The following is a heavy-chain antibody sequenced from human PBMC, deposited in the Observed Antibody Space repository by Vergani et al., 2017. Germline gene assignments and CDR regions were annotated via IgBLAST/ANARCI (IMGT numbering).Heavy chain of an antibody. V-gene: IGHV4-39*01. D-gene: IGHD6-19*01. Sequence: QLQLQESGPGLVKPSATLSLTCSVSGASIRSSNYYWGWIRQPPGKGLEWIASIYYSVSTYYNPSLKSRVTISVDTSKNQFSLKLSSVTAADTAVYFCARHSTVEWLVKLGWIDPWGQGILVTVS. CDR2: IYYSVST. J-gene: IGHJ5*02. CDR3: ARHSTVEWLVKLGWIDP. CDR1: GASIRSSNYY.